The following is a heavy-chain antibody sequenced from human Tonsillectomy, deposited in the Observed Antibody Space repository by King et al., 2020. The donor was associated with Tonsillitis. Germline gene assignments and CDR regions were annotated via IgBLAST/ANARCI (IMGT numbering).Heavy chain of an antibody. CDR2: ITPTSSHT. D-gene: IGHD3-16*01. V-gene: IGHV3-11*06. CDR1: GLNFNDQY. J-gene: IGHJ4*02. CDR3: ATLGRSFADFDN. Sequence: VQLVESGGGLVKPGGSLRLSCAASGLNFNDQYMTGIRQAPGKGLEWVSYITPTSSHTNSADSVKGRFTIFRDNSKNQLYLQMDSLRGEDTAVYYCATLGRSFADFDNRGQGTLVSVSS.